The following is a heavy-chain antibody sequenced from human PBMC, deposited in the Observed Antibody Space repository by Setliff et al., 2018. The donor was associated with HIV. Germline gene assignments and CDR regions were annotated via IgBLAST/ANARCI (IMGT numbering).Heavy chain of an antibody. CDR3: ALGSSGYPFDH. V-gene: IGHV4-61*09. J-gene: IGHJ4*02. CDR2: HNTKWGT. Sequence: SETLSLTCNVSGDSINSATYYWTWIRQPVGKGLDWVGHHNTKWGTNYNPSLKSRVTISVDTSKNQFSLKLSSVTAADTAMYYCALGSSGYPFDHWGQGTLVTVSS. CDR1: GDSINSATYY. D-gene: IGHD3-22*01.